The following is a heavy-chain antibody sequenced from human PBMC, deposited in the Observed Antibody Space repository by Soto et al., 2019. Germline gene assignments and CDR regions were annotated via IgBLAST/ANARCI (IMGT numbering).Heavy chain of an antibody. CDR1: GFTVSSNY. Sequence: GGSLRLSCAASGFTVSSNYMSWVRQAPGKGLEWVSVIYSGGSTYYADSVKGRFTISRHNSKNTLYLQMNSLRAEDTAVYYCARFTYGDYLSRYYYYYMDVWGKGTTVTVSS. D-gene: IGHD4-17*01. J-gene: IGHJ6*03. CDR2: IYSGGST. V-gene: IGHV3-53*04. CDR3: ARFTYGDYLSRYYYYYMDV.